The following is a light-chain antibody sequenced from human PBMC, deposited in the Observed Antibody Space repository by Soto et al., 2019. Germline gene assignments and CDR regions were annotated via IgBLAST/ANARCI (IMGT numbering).Light chain of an antibody. CDR3: QQYDTYPLT. V-gene: IGKV1-5*03. CDR2: RPS. J-gene: IGKJ4*01. Sequence: DIQLTQSPSTLSASVGDRVTITCRASQSLSDWLAWYQQIPGTAPKLLIYRPSSLEDGVPSRFSGSGSGTEFTLTISSLQPDDFATYYCQQYDTYPLTFGGGTKVEIK. CDR1: QSLSDW.